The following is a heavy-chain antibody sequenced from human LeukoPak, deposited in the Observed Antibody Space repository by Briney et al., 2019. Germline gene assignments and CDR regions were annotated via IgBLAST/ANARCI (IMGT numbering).Heavy chain of an antibody. Sequence: GGSLRLSCAASGFTFSSYWMHWVRQAPGKGLVWVSRINTDGSSTSYADSVKGRFTISRDNAKNTLYLQMNSLRAEDTAVYYCARATYYNSVWGSPAADYWGQGTLVTVSS. D-gene: IGHD3-16*01. CDR3: ARATYYNSVWGSPAADY. CDR2: INTDGSST. V-gene: IGHV3-74*01. J-gene: IGHJ4*02. CDR1: GFTFSSYW.